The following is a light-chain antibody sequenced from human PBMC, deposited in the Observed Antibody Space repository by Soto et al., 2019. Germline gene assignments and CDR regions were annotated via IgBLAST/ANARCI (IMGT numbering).Light chain of an antibody. CDR1: QSISSY. Sequence: DIQMTQSPSSLSASVGDRVTITCRASQSISSYLNWYQQKPGKAPKLLIYAASSLQSGLPSRFSGSGSGPDFTLTISSLQPEDFATYYCQQSYSTPQTFGQGTKVKSN. CDR2: AAS. J-gene: IGKJ1*01. CDR3: QQSYSTPQT. V-gene: IGKV1-39*01.